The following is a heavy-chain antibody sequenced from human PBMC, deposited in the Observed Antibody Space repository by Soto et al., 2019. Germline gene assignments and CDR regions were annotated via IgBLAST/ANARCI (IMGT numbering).Heavy chain of an antibody. Sequence: ASVKVSCKASGYTFINYYMHWVRQAPGQGFEWMGRISPKSGGTNYAQKFQGRVSMTWDTSLKTAYMELSSLMSDDTAVYYCASDKAAGKLNLDYWGQGTLVTVSS. CDR1: GYTFINYY. CDR3: ASDKAAGKLNLDY. V-gene: IGHV1-2*02. D-gene: IGHD6-13*01. CDR2: ISPKSGGT. J-gene: IGHJ4*02.